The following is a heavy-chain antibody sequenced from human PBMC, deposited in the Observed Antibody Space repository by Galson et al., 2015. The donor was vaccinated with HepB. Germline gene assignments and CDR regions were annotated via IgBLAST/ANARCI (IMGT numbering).Heavy chain of an antibody. CDR3: ARDPYYDFWSTI. CDR1: GGSISSGDYY. CDR2: IYYSGST. Sequence: VSGGSISSGDYYWSWIRQPPGKGLEWIGYIYYSGSTYYNPSLKSRVTISVDTSKNQFSLKLSSVTAADTAVYYCARDPYYDFWSTIWGQGTMVTVSS. J-gene: IGHJ3*02. V-gene: IGHV4-30-4*01. D-gene: IGHD3-3*01.